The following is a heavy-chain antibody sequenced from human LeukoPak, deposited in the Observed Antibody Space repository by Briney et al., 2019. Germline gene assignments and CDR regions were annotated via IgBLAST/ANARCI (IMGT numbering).Heavy chain of an antibody. J-gene: IGHJ4*02. D-gene: IGHD3-9*01. CDR3: SRGSYDILTGYSTLGEF. CDR2: IYYTGST. Sequence: SETLSLTCTVSGGSISGSSYYWGWIRQPPGKGLEWIGSIYYTGSTYYNPSLKSRITIVLDTSKNQISLKPSSVTAADTAVYYCSRGSYDILTGYSTLGEFWGQGTLVTVSS. V-gene: IGHV4-39*01. CDR1: GGSISGSSYY.